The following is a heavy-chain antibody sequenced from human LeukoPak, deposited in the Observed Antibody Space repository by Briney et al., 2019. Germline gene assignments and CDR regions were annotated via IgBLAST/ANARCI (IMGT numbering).Heavy chain of an antibody. Sequence: GGSLRLSCAASGFMFSSNWMSWVRLAPGKGLEWVANIKEDGTETYYVDSVKGRFTISRDNAKNPLYLQMNSLRVEDTAVYYCAKEGRSLQTYWGQGTLVTVSS. V-gene: IGHV3-7*03. J-gene: IGHJ4*02. CDR1: GFMFSSNW. CDR3: AKEGRSLQTY. CDR2: IKEDGTET. D-gene: IGHD5-24*01.